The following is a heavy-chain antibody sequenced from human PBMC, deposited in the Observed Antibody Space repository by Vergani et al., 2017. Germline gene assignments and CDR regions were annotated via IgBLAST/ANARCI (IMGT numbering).Heavy chain of an antibody. D-gene: IGHD6-6*01. CDR2: IYTSEST. CDR1: GGSISSYY. Sequence: QVQLQESGPGLVKPSETLSLTCTVSGGSISSYYWSWIRQPPGKGLEWIGRIYTSESTNYNPSLKSRVTMSVDTSKNQFSLKLSSMTAADTAVYYCAREYSSSVGFLAYWGQGTLVTVSS. CDR3: AREYSSSVGFLAY. V-gene: IGHV4-4*07. J-gene: IGHJ4*02.